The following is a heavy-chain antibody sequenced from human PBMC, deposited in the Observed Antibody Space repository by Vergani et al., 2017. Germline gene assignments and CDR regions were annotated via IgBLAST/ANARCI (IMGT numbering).Heavy chain of an antibody. CDR3: ARGKSDYYDSSGYYHWYFDL. J-gene: IGHJ2*01. V-gene: IGHV3-53*01. CDR2: IYSGGST. CDR1: GFTVSSNY. Sequence: EVQLLESGGGLVQPGGSLRLSCAASGFTVSSNYMSWVRQAPGKGLEWVSVIYSGGSTYYADSVKGRFTISRDNSKNTLYLQMNSLRAEDTAVYYCARGKSDYYDSSGYYHWYFDLWGRGTLVTVSS. D-gene: IGHD3-22*01.